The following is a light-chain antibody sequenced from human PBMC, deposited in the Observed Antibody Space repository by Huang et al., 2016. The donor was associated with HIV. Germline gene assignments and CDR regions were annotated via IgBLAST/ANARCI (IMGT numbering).Light chain of an antibody. CDR3: QQYYTYPRT. V-gene: IGKV1-8*01. Sequence: AIWITQSPSSLSASTGDRVTITCRASQGISSYLAWYQQEPGRAPRLLIYAASTLQSGVPSRFSGSGSGADFTLTISGLQSEDFATYYCQQYYTYPRTFGQGTKLEIK. CDR1: QGISSY. CDR2: AAS. J-gene: IGKJ1*01.